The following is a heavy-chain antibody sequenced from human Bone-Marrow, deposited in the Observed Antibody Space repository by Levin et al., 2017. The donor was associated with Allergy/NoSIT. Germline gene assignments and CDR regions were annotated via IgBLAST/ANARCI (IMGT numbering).Heavy chain of an antibody. CDR3: ARDCPHLSYSRTWYYYYGMDV. V-gene: IGHV3-48*02. J-gene: IGHJ6*02. CDR1: GFTFSNSS. CDR2: ISDSSSSI. Sequence: PGGSLRLSCAASGFTFSNSSMNWVRQAPGKGLEWVSYISDSSSSIFYADSVKGRFTISRDNAKNSLFLQMNSLRDEDTAVYYCARDCPHLSYSRTWYYYYGMDVWGQGTTVTVSS. D-gene: IGHD6-13*01.